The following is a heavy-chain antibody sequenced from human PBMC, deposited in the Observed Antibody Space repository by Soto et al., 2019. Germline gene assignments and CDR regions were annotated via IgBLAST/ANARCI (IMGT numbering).Heavy chain of an antibody. V-gene: IGHV1-18*01. D-gene: IGHD3-10*01. J-gene: IGHJ4*02. CDR3: ARDWFGEQQPVRGYYFDY. Sequence: ASVKVSCKASGYTFTSYGISWVRQAPGQGLEWMGWISAYNGNTNYAQKLQGRVTMTTDTSTSTAYMELRSLRSDDTAVYYCARDWFGEQQPVRGYYFDYWGQGTLVTVSS. CDR1: GYTFTSYG. CDR2: ISAYNGNT.